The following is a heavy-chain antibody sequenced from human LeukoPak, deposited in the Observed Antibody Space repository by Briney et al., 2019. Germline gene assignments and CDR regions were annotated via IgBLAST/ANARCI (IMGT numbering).Heavy chain of an antibody. J-gene: IGHJ5*02. Sequence: SETLSLICTVSGGSKSSSHYYGDWIRLHPGKGLEWSGSIYYSGSTYYNPSLKSRVTISVDTSKNQFFLKLSSVTAADTAVYYCCGCVTGEADDNCFDRWGQGTLVTVSS. V-gene: IGHV4-39*01. CDR1: GGSKSSSHYY. CDR2: IYYSGST. D-gene: IGHD6-19*01. CDR3: CGCVTGEADDNCFDR.